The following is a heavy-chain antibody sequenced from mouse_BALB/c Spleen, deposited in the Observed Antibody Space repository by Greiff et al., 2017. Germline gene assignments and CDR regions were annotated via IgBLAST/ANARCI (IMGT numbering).Heavy chain of an antibody. V-gene: IGHV3-2*02. CDR1: GYSITSDYA. D-gene: IGHD2-10*01. CDR2: ISYSGST. CDR3: ARSGKKSYYGNYDAMDY. J-gene: IGHJ4*01. Sequence: EVHLVESGPGLVKPSQSLSLTCTVTGYSITSDYAWNWIRQFPGNKLEWMGYISYSGSTSYNPSLKSRISITRDTSKNQFFLQLNSVTTEDTATYYCARSGKKSYYGNYDAMDYWGQGTSVTVSS.